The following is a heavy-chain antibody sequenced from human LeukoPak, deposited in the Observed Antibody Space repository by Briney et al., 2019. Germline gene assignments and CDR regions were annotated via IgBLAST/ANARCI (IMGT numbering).Heavy chain of an antibody. D-gene: IGHD2-2*01. CDR2: IYYGGST. Sequence: PSETLSLTCTVSGGPMNNHYYSWVRQPPGKGLEWLGFIYYGGSTNYNPSLKSRLSMSIERSKNQFSLRLTSVSAADTAVYYCAREGLSSMPSDAFDIWGQGTKVIVSS. V-gene: IGHV4-59*11. CDR1: GGPMNNHY. CDR3: AREGLSSMPSDAFDI. J-gene: IGHJ3*02.